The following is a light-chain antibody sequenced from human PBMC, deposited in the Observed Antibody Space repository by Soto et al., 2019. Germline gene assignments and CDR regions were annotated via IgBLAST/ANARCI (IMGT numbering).Light chain of an antibody. V-gene: IGLV7-43*01. CDR1: TGAVTSTFY. Sequence: QTVVTQAPSLSVSPGGTVTLTCASSTGAVTSTFYPNWFQQKPGQAPRSLIYSTSNRHPWTPARFSGSLLGVRAALTLSSVQPEDEADYYCLLYYGGVRVFGGGTKVTFL. CDR2: STS. CDR3: LLYYGGVRV. J-gene: IGLJ2*01.